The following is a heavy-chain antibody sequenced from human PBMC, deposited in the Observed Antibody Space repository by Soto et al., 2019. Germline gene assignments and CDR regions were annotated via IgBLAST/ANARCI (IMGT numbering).Heavy chain of an antibody. J-gene: IGHJ4*02. CDR3: ARGGGGTYYYFDY. CDR2: SYYSGST. V-gene: IGHV4-61*01. Sequence: TSETRSRTWTVSGGSVSRGIYYGSWIRQPPGKVLDWIGYSYYSGSTNYNSSLKSRVTISVDTSKNQFSLNLSSVTAADTAVYYCARGGGGTYYYFDYWGQGTLVTVSS. D-gene: IGHD1-26*01. CDR1: GGSVSRGIYY.